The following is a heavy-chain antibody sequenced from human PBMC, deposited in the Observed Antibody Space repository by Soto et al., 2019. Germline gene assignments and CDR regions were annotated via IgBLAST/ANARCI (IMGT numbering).Heavy chain of an antibody. Sequence: SETLSLTCTVSGGSIGNDDYSWSWVRQPPGKGLEWIGYIYHSGTTYYNPSLTSRVTISVDGSNNQFSLKLTSMTAADTAVYYCATVIPATRYFDYWGQGILVTVSS. CDR3: ATVIPATRYFDY. CDR2: IYHSGTT. J-gene: IGHJ4*02. V-gene: IGHV4-30-2*01. CDR1: GGSIGNDDYS. D-gene: IGHD2-15*01.